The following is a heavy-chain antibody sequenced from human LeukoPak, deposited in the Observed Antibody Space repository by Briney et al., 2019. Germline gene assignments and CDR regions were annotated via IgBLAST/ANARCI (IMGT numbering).Heavy chain of an antibody. D-gene: IGHD2-2*01. CDR2: ISAYNGNT. CDR1: GYTFTSYG. J-gene: IGHJ6*02. V-gene: IGHV1-18*01. Sequence: ASVKVSCKASGYTFTSYGISWVRQAPGQGFEWMGWISAYNGNTNYAQKLQGRVTITTDTSTSTAYMELRSLRSDDTAVYYCARDQVVVVVPAARGYGMDVWGQGTTVTVSS. CDR3: ARDQVVVVVPAARGYGMDV.